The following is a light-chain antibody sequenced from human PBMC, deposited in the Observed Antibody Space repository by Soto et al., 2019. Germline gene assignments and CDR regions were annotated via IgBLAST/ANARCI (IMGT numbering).Light chain of an antibody. J-gene: IGKJ1*01. Sequence: IQLTQSPTTLPASVGDRVTLTCRASKSISNWLAWYQQRPGTAPKLLIYHASILETAVPSRFSGNGSGTEFTLTISSLQPGDFATYYCQQYRTYSFGQGSRVEIK. CDR1: KSISNW. CDR3: QQYRTYS. CDR2: HAS. V-gene: IGKV1-5*01.